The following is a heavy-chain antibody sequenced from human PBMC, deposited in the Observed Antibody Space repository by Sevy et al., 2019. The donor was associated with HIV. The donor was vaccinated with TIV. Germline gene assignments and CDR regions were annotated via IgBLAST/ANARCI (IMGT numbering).Heavy chain of an antibody. CDR2: IGGSADYT. D-gene: IGHD3-10*01. CDR3: AKEVSEQSYSDY. J-gene: IGHJ4*02. Sequence: GGSLRLSCVTSGFTFSSYAMSWVRQTPVKWLEWVSAIGGSADYTYYADSVKGRFTITRDNSKNTLYLQMNGLRAQDTAVYYCAKEVSEQSYSDYWGQGTLVTVSS. V-gene: IGHV3-23*01. CDR1: GFTFSSYA.